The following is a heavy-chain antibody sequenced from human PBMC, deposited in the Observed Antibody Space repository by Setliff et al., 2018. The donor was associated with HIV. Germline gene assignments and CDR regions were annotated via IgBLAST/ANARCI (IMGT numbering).Heavy chain of an antibody. CDR3: AKSMAAIGTGRWCDS. J-gene: IGHJ5*01. CDR2: INPSGGST. V-gene: IGHV1-46*01. D-gene: IGHD6-25*01. CDR1: GYTFTSYC. Sequence: ASVKVSCKASGYTFTSYCMHWVRQAPGQGLEWMGIINPSGGSTIYARNFQGRFTIFRDSSKKVVFLQMNSLGSEDTATYYCAKSMAAIGTGRWCDSWGQGTLVTVSS.